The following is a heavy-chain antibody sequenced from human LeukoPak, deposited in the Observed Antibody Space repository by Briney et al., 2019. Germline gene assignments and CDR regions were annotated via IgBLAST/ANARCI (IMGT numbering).Heavy chain of an antibody. CDR3: ARDLRLGAFDY. D-gene: IGHD3-16*01. V-gene: IGHV1-69*05. Sequence: SVKVSCKASGGTFNSYAISWVRQAPGQGLEWMGGIIPIFGTANHAQKFQGRVTITTDESTSTAYMELSRLRSDDTAVYYCARDLRLGAFDYWGQGTLVTVSS. J-gene: IGHJ4*02. CDR2: IIPIFGTA. CDR1: GGTFNSYA.